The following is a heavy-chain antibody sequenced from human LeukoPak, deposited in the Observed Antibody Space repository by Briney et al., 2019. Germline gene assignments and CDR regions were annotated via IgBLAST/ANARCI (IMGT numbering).Heavy chain of an antibody. CDR1: GFTFSSYA. D-gene: IGHD6-13*01. V-gene: IGHV3-23*01. J-gene: IGHJ4*02. CDR3: AKDLGKYSRSCFDY. CDR2: ISGSGGST. Sequence: GRSLRLSCAASGFTFSSYAMHWVRQAPGKGLEWVSAISGSGGSTYYADSVKGRFTISRDNSKNTLYLQMNSLRAEDTAVYYCAKDLGKYSRSCFDYWGQGTLVTVSS.